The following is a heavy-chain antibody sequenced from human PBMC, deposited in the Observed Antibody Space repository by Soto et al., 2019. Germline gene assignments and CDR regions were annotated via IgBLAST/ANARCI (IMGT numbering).Heavy chain of an antibody. J-gene: IGHJ4*02. CDR1: GYIFAGYW. V-gene: IGHV5-10-1*01. D-gene: IGHD3-22*01. Sequence: GESLKISCNGSGYIFAGYWITWVRQKPGKGLEWMGRIDPSDSQTYYSPSFRGHVTISVTKSISTVFLQWSSLRASDTAMYYCARQIYDSDTGPNFQYYFDSWGQGTPVTVSS. CDR3: ARQIYDSDTGPNFQYYFDS. CDR2: IDPSDSQT.